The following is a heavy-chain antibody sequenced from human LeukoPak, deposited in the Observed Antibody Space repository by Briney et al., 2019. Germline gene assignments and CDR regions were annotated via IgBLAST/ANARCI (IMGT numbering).Heavy chain of an antibody. Sequence: PSETLPLTCTVSGGSISSYYWSWIRQPAGKGLEWIGRIYTSGSTNYNPSLKSRVTMSVDTSKNQFSLKLSSVTAADTAVYYCARVGDVLRYFDWLLFDYWGQGTLVTVSS. CDR1: GGSISSYY. CDR3: ARVGDVLRYFDWLLFDY. V-gene: IGHV4-4*07. J-gene: IGHJ4*02. D-gene: IGHD3-9*01. CDR2: IYTSGST.